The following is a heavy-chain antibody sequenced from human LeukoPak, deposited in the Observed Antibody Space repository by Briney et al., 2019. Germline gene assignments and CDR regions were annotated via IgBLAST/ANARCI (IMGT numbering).Heavy chain of an antibody. CDR1: GGPFSGYY. Sequence: SSETLSLTCAVYGGPFSGYYWGWIRQPPGKGLEWIGEINHSGSANYNPSLKSRVAISVDMSKNQFSLKLSSVTAADTAVYYCARGSSPFDYWGQGTLVTVSS. J-gene: IGHJ4*02. CDR2: INHSGSA. V-gene: IGHV4-34*01. CDR3: ARGSSPFDY.